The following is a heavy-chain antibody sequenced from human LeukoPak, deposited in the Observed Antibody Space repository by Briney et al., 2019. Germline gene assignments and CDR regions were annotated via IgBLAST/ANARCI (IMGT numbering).Heavy chain of an antibody. V-gene: IGHV3-23*01. D-gene: IGHD2-2*01. CDR1: GFSFSSYA. J-gene: IGHJ4*02. Sequence: GGSLRLSCAASGFSFSSYAMSWVRQAPGKGLEWVSAISGSGGSTYYVDSVKGRFTISRDNSKNTLYLQMNSLRAEDTAVYYCAKWSRHCSSSSCYSPFDYWGQGTLVTVSS. CDR2: ISGSGGST. CDR3: AKWSRHCSSSSCYSPFDY.